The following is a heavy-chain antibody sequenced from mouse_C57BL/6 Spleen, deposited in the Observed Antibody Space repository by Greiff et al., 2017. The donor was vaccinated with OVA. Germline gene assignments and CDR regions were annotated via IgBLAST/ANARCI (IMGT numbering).Heavy chain of an antibody. CDR3: AREGFSDYFDY. CDR2: IHPNSGST. Sequence: QVQLQQPGAELVKPGASVKLSCKASGYTFTSYWMHWVKQRPGQGLEWIGMIHPNSGSTNYNEKFKSKATLTVDKSSSTAYMQRSSLTSEDSAVYYCAREGFSDYFDYWGQGTTLTVSS. V-gene: IGHV1-64*01. D-gene: IGHD3-1*01. CDR1: GYTFTSYW. J-gene: IGHJ2*01.